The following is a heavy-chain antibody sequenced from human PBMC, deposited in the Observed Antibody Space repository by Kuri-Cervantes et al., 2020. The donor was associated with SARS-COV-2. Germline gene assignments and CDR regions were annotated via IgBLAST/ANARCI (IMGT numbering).Heavy chain of an antibody. Sequence: ASVKVSCKASGGTFSSYAISWVRQAPGQGLEWMGWINTANGNTKYSQKLQGRLTMTRATSASTGYMELSSLRPEDTAVYYCASGIMTTVAPWYVGDGMDDWGQGTKVTVSS. CDR2: INTANGNT. J-gene: IGHJ6*02. D-gene: IGHD4-23*01. CDR3: ASGIMTTVAPWYVGDGMDD. V-gene: IGHV1-3*04. CDR1: GGTFSSYA.